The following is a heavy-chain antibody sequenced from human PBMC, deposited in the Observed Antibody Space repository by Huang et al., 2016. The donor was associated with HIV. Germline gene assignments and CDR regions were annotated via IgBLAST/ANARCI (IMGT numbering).Heavy chain of an antibody. Sequence: VESGGRLVQPGGSIRLSCVGSTFTFGDYWMSWVRQSPWKGLEWVANIKQDESEKYYVESVKGRFNISRDKAKKVLFLEMNNVRVEDTATYYCATKTAAMDIWGQGTTVTVS. D-gene: IGHD1-7*01. V-gene: IGHV3-7*01. CDR2: IKQDESEK. J-gene: IGHJ6*02. CDR1: TFTFGDYW. CDR3: ATKTAAMDI.